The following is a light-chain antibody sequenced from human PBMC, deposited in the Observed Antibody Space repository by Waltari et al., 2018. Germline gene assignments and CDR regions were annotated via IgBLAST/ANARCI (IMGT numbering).Light chain of an antibody. J-gene: IGKJ4*01. V-gene: IGKV3-20*01. CDR3: QQCAISPLT. CDR1: QTVSKNY. CDR2: DAS. Sequence: EIVWTQSPGTLSLSPGERATLSCRASQTVSKNYLAWYQQKPGQAPRLLIDDASNRDTGIPDRFSGSGSGTDFTLTISRLEPEDFAVYYCQQCAISPLTFGGGTKVEI.